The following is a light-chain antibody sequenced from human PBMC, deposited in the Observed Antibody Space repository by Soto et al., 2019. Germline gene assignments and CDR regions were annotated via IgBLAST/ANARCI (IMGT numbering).Light chain of an antibody. Sequence: DIQLTQSPSFLSASLGDRVTITCLASQGISCDFAWYQQTPGRAPKLLIYASSILQSGVLSRFSGSGSGTEFSLSVCVLQPEDLATYYCQQLHTFPVTLGRGTRL. CDR2: ASS. J-gene: IGKJ5*01. V-gene: IGKV1-9*01. CDR1: QGISCD. CDR3: QQLHTFPVT.